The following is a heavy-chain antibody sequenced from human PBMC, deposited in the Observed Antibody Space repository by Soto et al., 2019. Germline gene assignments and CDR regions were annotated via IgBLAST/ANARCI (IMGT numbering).Heavy chain of an antibody. Sequence: EVQLVESGGGLVKPGGSLRLSCAASGFTFRSYSMNWVRQAPGKGLEWVSSISSSSSYIYYADSVKGRFTIYRDNAKNSLYLQMNSLRAEDTAVYYSEKKPYGSGSYYYYMDVWGKETTVTDSS. CDR1: GFTFRSYS. D-gene: IGHD3-10*01. CDR2: ISSSSSYI. V-gene: IGHV3-21*01. CDR3: EKKPYGSGSYYYYMDV. J-gene: IGHJ6*03.